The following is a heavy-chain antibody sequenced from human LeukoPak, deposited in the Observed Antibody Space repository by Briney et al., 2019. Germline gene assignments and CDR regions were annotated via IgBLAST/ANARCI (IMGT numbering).Heavy chain of an antibody. J-gene: IGHJ4*02. Sequence: PSEPLSLTCTVSGDSMSSRSYYWGWIRQPPGKGLEWIGNIYYTGTTSYIPSLKSRVYIAVDTSKNQFSLFLSSVTAADTAVYYCARQRTAGTKVIDYWGQGTLVTVSS. D-gene: IGHD1-1*01. CDR2: IYYTGTT. CDR1: GDSMSSRSYY. V-gene: IGHV4-39*01. CDR3: ARQRTAGTKVIDY.